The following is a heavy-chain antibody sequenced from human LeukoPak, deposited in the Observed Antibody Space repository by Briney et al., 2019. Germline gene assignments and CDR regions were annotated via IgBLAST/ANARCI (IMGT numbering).Heavy chain of an antibody. J-gene: IGHJ3*02. CDR3: ARDFTMVRMDAFDI. Sequence: GSSVKVSCKASGGTFSSYAISWVRQAPGQGLEWMGGIIPIFGTANYAQKFQGRVTITADESTSTAYMELSSLRSDDTAVYYCARDFTMVRMDAFDIWGQGTMVTVSS. D-gene: IGHD3-10*01. CDR1: GGTFSSYA. CDR2: IIPIFGTA. V-gene: IGHV1-69*01.